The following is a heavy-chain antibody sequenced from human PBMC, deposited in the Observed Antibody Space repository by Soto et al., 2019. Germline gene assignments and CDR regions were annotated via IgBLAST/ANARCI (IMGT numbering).Heavy chain of an antibody. Sequence: SETLSLTCTVSGGSVSSGSYYWSWIRQPPGKGLEWIGYIYYSGSTNYNPSLKSRVTISVDTSKNQFSLKLSSVTAADTAVYYCARDSGLEMATISYFDYWGQGTLVTVSS. V-gene: IGHV4-61*01. J-gene: IGHJ4*02. D-gene: IGHD5-12*01. CDR2: IYYSGST. CDR3: ARDSGLEMATISYFDY. CDR1: GGSVSSGSYY.